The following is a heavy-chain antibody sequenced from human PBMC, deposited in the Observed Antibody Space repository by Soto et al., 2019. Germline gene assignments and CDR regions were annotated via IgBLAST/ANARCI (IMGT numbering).Heavy chain of an antibody. CDR1: GYTFTTYG. Sequence: QVQLVQSGAEVKKPGASVKVSCKASGYTFTTYGINWVRQAPGQGLEWMGWVSPYNGDTTYAQKVQGRVTMTTDTSTRTAYLELRSLRSDDTAVYYCAREVGHMDAWGQGTTVTVSS. J-gene: IGHJ6*02. CDR3: AREVGHMDA. V-gene: IGHV1-18*04. CDR2: VSPYNGDT. D-gene: IGHD2-2*01.